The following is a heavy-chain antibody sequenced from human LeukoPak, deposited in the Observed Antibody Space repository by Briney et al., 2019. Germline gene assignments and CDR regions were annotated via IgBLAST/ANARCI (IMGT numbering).Heavy chain of an antibody. V-gene: IGHV3-23*01. CDR3: AKTVYSSGYYYYYYMDV. CDR1: GFTFSSYA. D-gene: IGHD3-22*01. J-gene: IGHJ6*03. CDR2: ISGSGGST. Sequence: GGSLRLSCAASGFTFSSYAMSWVRQAPGKGREWVSAISGSGGSTYYADSVKGRFTISRDNSKNTLYLQMNSLRAEDTAVYYCAKTVYSSGYYYYYYMDVWGKGTTVTVSS.